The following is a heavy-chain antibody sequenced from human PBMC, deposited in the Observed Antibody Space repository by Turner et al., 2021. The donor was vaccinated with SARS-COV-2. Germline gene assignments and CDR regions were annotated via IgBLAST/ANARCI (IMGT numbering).Heavy chain of an antibody. J-gene: IGHJ4*02. D-gene: IGHD1-26*01. Sequence: QVQLLESASGLVKPLETLSLTCTVSSGSIRNNYCSWIRQSAGMGLEWLGRLHSSGSTDYNPSLKSRVAMSLDTSKNQFSLNMTSVTFADTAVYYCVMSPRQVGATGDYWGQGTLVTVSS. CDR2: LHSSGST. CDR3: VMSPRQVGATGDY. V-gene: IGHV4-4*07. CDR1: SGSIRNNY.